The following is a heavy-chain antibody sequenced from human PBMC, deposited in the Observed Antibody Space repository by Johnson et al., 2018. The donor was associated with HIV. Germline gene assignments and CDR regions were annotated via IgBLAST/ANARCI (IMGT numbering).Heavy chain of an antibody. D-gene: IGHD6-13*01. J-gene: IGHJ3*02. V-gene: IGHV3-66*01. Sequence: VQLVESGGGLVQPGGSLRLSCAASGFTVSSNYMSWVRQAPGQGLEWVSVIYSGGSTYYADSVKGRFPISRDNAKNTLYLQMNSLKTEDTAVYYCTTDSLAAAGTGAFDIWGQGTMVTVSS. CDR3: TTDSLAAAGTGAFDI. CDR1: GFTVSSNY. CDR2: IYSGGST.